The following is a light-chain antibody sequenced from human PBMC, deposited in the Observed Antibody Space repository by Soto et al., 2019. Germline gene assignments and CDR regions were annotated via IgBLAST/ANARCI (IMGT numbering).Light chain of an antibody. CDR3: GTWDSSLSVAV. V-gene: IGLV1-51*01. CDR2: DNN. J-gene: IGLJ7*01. Sequence: QSVLTQPPSVSAAPGQKVTISCSGGSSNIGNNYVSWYQQFPGTAPKLLIYDNNKRPSGIPDRFSGYNSGTSAILGITGLQTGDEADYYCGTWDSSLSVAVFGGGTQLTVL. CDR1: SSNIGNNY.